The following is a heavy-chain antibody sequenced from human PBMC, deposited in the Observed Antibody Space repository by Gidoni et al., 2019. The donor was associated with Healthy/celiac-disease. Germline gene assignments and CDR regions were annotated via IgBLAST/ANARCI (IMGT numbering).Heavy chain of an antibody. J-gene: IGHJ5*02. CDR2: INPNSGGT. CDR3: ARGHYYDSSGDNWFDP. CDR1: GYTFTGYY. V-gene: IGHV1-2*02. D-gene: IGHD3-22*01. Sequence: QVQLVQSGAEVKKPGASVKVSCKASGYTFTGYYMHWVRQAPGQGLEWMGWINPNSGGTNYAQKFQGRVTMTRDTSISTAYMELSRLRSDDTAVYYCARGHYYDSSGDNWFDPWGQGTLVTVSS.